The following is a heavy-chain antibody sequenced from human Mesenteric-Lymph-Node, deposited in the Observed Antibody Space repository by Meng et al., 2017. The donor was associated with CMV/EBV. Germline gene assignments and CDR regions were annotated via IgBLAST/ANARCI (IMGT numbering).Heavy chain of an antibody. CDR1: GFTLSSYW. V-gene: IGHV3-23*03. D-gene: IGHD3-9*01. J-gene: IGHJ6*02. CDR2: IYGGASST. Sequence: GGSLRLSCGASGFTLSSYWMGWVRQGPGKGLEWVSLIYGGASSTYYADSVKGRFTISRDNSKNTLYLQMNSLRAEDTAVYYCAKDFDYHDYNYYGMDVWGQGTTVTVSS. CDR3: AKDFDYHDYNYYGMDV.